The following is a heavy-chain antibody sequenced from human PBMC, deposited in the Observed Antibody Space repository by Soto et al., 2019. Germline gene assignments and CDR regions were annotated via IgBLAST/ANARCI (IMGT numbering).Heavy chain of an antibody. D-gene: IGHD3-22*01. CDR2: VYYSGST. V-gene: IGHV4-61*08. J-gene: IGHJ4*02. CDR3: ARTYYYDSSGYYSNYYFDY. CDR1: GGSISSGGYS. Sequence: SETLSLTCAVSGGSISSGGYSWSWIRQPPGKGLEWIGYVYYSGSTYYNPSLKSRVTISVDTSKNQFSLKLSSVTAADTAVYYCARTYYYDSSGYYSNYYFDYWGQGTLVTVSS.